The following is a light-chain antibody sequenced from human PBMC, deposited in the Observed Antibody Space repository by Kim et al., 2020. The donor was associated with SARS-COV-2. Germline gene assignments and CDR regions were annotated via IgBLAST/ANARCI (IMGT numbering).Light chain of an antibody. CDR1: QDISLY. J-gene: IGKJ1*01. CDR3: QQYDTYPRT. Sequence: ASVGDRITITCRASQDISLYLAWFQQAPGQAPRSLIYAASSLQTGVPSRFSGSGSGTDFTLTISGLQPEDFGTYYCQQYDTYPRTFGQGTRVDIK. CDR2: AAS. V-gene: IGKV1-16*01.